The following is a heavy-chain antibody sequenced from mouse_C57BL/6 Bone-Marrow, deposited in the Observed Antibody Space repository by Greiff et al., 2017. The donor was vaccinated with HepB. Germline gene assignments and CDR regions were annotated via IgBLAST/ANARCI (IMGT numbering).Heavy chain of an antibody. V-gene: IGHV1-76*01. CDR2: IYPGSGNT. Sequence: QVQLQQSGAELVRPGASVKLSCKASGYTFTDYYINWVKQRPGQGLEWIARIYPGSGNTYYNEKFKGKATLTAEKSSSTAYMQLSSLTSEDSAVYFCARERYAMDYWGQGTSVTVSS. CDR3: ARERYAMDY. J-gene: IGHJ4*01. CDR1: GYTFTDYY.